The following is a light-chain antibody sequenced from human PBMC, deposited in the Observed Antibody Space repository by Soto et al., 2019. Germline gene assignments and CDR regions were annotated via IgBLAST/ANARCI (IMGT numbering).Light chain of an antibody. V-gene: IGKV3-20*01. CDR1: QSVSSSY. Sequence: EFRLSQSPCTLSLSPGERATLSCRASQSVSSSYLDWYQQKPGQAPRLLIYGASSRAAGIPDRFSGSGSGTDFTLTISRLEPEDFAVYYCQHYGSSPWTFGQGTKVAIK. J-gene: IGKJ1*01. CDR3: QHYGSSPWT. CDR2: GAS.